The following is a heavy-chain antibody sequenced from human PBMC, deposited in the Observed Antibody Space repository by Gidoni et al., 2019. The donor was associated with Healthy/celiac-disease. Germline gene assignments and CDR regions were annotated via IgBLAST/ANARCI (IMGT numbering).Heavy chain of an antibody. CDR2: FDPEDGET. D-gene: IGHD3-10*01. V-gene: IGHV1-24*01. CDR1: GYTLTELY. J-gene: IGHJ6*02. Sequence: QVQLVQSGAEVKKPGASVKVSCKVSGYTLTELYMHWVRQAPGKGLEWMGGFDPEDGETIYAQKFQGRVTMTEDTSTDTAYMELSSLRSEDTAVYYCATDGRITMVQGVPPYYGMDVWGQGTTVTVSS. CDR3: ATDGRITMVQGVPPYYGMDV.